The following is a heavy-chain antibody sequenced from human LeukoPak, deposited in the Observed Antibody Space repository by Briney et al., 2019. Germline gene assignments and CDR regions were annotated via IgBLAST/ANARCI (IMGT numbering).Heavy chain of an antibody. CDR1: GFRVTNDY. CDR3: ATDIRSSPLGF. CDR2: IYAGGST. Sequence: GGSLRLSCAASGFRVTNDYMNWVRQAPGKGLEWVSIIYAGGSTYYADSVKGRFTISRDSSNNTLFLQMGNLRADDSGLYYCATDIRSSPLGFWGHGTLVTVSS. J-gene: IGHJ4*01. D-gene: IGHD3-9*01. V-gene: IGHV3-66*01.